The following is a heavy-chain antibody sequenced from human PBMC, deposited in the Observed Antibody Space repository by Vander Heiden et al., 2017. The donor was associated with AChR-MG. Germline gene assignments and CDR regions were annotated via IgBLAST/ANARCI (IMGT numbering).Heavy chain of an antibody. J-gene: IGHJ4*02. V-gene: IGHV3-9*01. CDR2: ISWNSGSI. Sequence: EVQLVESGGGLVQPGRSLRLSCAASGFTFDDYAMHWVRQAPGKGLEWVSGISWNSGSIGYADSVKGRFTISRDNAKNSLYLQMNSLRAEDTALYYCAKDPYDILTGSPFYFDYWGQGTLVTVSS. CDR1: GFTFDDYA. CDR3: AKDPYDILTGSPFYFDY. D-gene: IGHD3-9*01.